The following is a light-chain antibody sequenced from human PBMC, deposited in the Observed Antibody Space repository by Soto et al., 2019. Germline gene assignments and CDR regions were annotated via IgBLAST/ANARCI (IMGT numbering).Light chain of an antibody. Sequence: RVMTQSPATLSLSPGERATLSCRASQSVSTNVAWYQQKPGQAPRLLIYGASTRATDIPARFSGSGSGTDFTLTISSLQYEDFAVYYCQQYNNWPAWTFGQGTKVEVK. CDR3: QQYNNWPAWT. J-gene: IGKJ1*01. V-gene: IGKV3-15*01. CDR2: GAS. CDR1: QSVSTN.